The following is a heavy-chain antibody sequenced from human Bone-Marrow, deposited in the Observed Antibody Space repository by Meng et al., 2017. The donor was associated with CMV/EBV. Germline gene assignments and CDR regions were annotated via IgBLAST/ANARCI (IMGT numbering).Heavy chain of an antibody. V-gene: IGHV4-59*01. D-gene: IGHD6-6*01. J-gene: IGHJ4*02. CDR1: GGSISSYC. CDR2: ICNSGST. CDR3: ARTRYSGSSFYFDY. Sequence: SETLSLTCAVSGGSISSYCWSWIRQPPGKGLEWIGYICNSGSTNYNPPLKSRVTILVDASKNQFSLKLSSVTAADTAVYYCARTRYSGSSFYFDYWGQGELVTVSS.